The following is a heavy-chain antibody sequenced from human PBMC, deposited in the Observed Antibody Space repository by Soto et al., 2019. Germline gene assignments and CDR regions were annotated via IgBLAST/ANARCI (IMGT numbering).Heavy chain of an antibody. V-gene: IGHV1-69*01. CDR2: IIPIFGTA. J-gene: IGHJ6*02. D-gene: IGHD5-18*01. CDR3: ARDSGYSYGRIYYYYGMDV. CDR1: YS. Sequence: YSRCWAYHSTRKGLEWMGGIIPIFGTANYAQKSQGRVTITADESTSTAYMELSSLRSEDTAVYYCARDSGYSYGRIYYYYGMDVWGQGTTVPVSS.